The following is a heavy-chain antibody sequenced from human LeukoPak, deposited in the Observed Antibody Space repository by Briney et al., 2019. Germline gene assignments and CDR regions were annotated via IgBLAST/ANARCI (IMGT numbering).Heavy chain of an antibody. CDR3: ARTITGTTYYYYYMDV. CDR1: GYSISSGYY. J-gene: IGHJ6*03. Sequence: KTSETLSLTCAVSGYSISSGYYWGWIRQPPGKGLEWIGSIYHSGSTYYNPSLKSRVTISVDTSKNQFSLKLSSVTAADTAVYYCARTITGTTYYYYYMDVWGKGTTVTVSS. CDR2: IYHSGST. D-gene: IGHD1-7*01. V-gene: IGHV4-38-2*01.